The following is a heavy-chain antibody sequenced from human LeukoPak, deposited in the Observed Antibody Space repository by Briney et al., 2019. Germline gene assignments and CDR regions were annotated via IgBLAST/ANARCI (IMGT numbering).Heavy chain of an antibody. CDR2: IRSKAYSGAT. CDR1: GFPFGDYA. Sequence: GGSLRLSCTASGFPFGDYAMSWVRQAPGKGLEWIGFIRSKAYSGATQYAASVKGRFTISRDDSKYIAYLQMNSLKTEDTAVYFCTRDYYYDTSGYRYWGQGTLVTVSS. J-gene: IGHJ4*02. CDR3: TRDYYYDTSGYRY. V-gene: IGHV3-49*04. D-gene: IGHD3-22*01.